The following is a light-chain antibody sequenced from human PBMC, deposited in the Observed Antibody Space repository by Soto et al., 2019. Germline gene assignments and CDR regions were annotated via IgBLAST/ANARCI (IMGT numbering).Light chain of an antibody. CDR3: QSYDNSLSGSL. CDR2: GDS. V-gene: IGLV1-40*01. Sequence: QSVLTQPPSVSGALGQRVTISCTGSSSNIGAGYDVHWYQQLPGTAPKLLIYGDSNRPSGVPDRFSGSKSGTSTSLAITGLQAEDEADYYCQSYDNSLSGSLFGTGTKVTVL. CDR1: SSNIGAGYD. J-gene: IGLJ1*01.